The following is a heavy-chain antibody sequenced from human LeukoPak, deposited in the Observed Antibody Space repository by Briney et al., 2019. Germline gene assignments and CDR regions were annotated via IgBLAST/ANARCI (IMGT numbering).Heavy chain of an antibody. CDR1: RYTFSSYG. J-gene: IGHJ4*02. Sequence: PGGSLRLSCAASRYTFSSYGMSWVRQAPGKGLEWVSAISGSGGSTYYADSVKGRFTISRDNSKNTLYLQMNSLRAEDTAVYYCAENAGVTMVRGAMWYFDYWGQGTLVTVSS. V-gene: IGHV3-23*01. CDR3: AENAGVTMVRGAMWYFDY. CDR2: ISGSGGST. D-gene: IGHD3-10*01.